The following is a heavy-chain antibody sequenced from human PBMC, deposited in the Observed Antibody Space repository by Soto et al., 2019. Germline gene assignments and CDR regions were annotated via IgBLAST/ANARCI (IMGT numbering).Heavy chain of an antibody. CDR1: GYSFTGYW. CDR2: IYPGDSDT. Sequence: GEFLTIDYTCSGYSFTGYWIGWVRQMPGKGLEWMGIIYPGDSDTRYSPSFQGQVTISADKSISTAYLQWSSLKASDTAMYYCARRAWDYYYGMDVWVQGTKVT. V-gene: IGHV5-51*01. J-gene: IGHJ6*02. CDR3: ARRAWDYYYGMDV.